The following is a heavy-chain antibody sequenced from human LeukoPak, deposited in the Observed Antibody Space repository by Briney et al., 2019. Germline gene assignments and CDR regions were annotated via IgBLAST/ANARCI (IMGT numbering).Heavy chain of an antibody. Sequence: ASVKVSCKGSGYSFTAFYIHWVRQAPGQGLEWMGWIHPRSGDTRYAQKFQGRVTMARDTSISTVYMDLSSLGSDDTAVYYCARDGEYGTGRYYRVSFDYWGQGILVTVSS. V-gene: IGHV1-2*02. CDR3: ARDGEYGTGRYYRVSFDY. D-gene: IGHD3-10*01. CDR1: GYSFTAFY. CDR2: IHPRSGDT. J-gene: IGHJ4*02.